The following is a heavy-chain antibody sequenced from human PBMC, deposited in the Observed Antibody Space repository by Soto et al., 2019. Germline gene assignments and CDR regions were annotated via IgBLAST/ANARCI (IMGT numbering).Heavy chain of an antibody. Sequence: ASVKVSCKASGYTFTGYYMHWVRQAPGQGLEWMGWINPNSGGTNYAQKFQGWVTMTRDTSISTAYMELSRLRSDDTAVYYCARGIVPATLEAHYYYYGMDVWGQGITVTVSS. V-gene: IGHV1-2*04. CDR3: ARGIVPATLEAHYYYYGMDV. J-gene: IGHJ6*02. CDR2: INPNSGGT. D-gene: IGHD2-2*01. CDR1: GYTFTGYY.